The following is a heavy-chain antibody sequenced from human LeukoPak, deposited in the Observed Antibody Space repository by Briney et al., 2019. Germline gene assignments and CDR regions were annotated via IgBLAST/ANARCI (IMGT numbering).Heavy chain of an antibody. J-gene: IGHJ4*02. D-gene: IGHD1-26*01. CDR3: ARDQGIVGAMYYFDY. CDR2: ISSSSSYI. CDR1: GFTFSTYT. Sequence: PGGSLRLSCAASGFTFSTYTMNWFRQAPGKGLEWASSISSSSSYIYYADSVKGRFTISRDNAKNSLYLQMNSLRAEDTAVYYCARDQGIVGAMYYFDYWGQGTLVTVSS. V-gene: IGHV3-21*01.